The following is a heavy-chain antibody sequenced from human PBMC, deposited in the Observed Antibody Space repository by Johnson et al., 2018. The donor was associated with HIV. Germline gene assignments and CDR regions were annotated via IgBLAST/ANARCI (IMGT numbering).Heavy chain of an antibody. CDR1: GFTFSSYG. V-gene: IGHV3-30*03. D-gene: IGHD3-22*01. Sequence: QVQLVESGGGVVQPGRSLRLSCAASGFTFSSYGMHWVRQAPGKGLEWVAVISYDGSTIYYADSVKGRFTISRDNAKNSLYLQMNSLRAEDTAVYYCARVTYYYDTQAFDFWGQGTMVTVSS. CDR2: ISYDGSTI. CDR3: ARVTYYYDTQAFDF. J-gene: IGHJ3*01.